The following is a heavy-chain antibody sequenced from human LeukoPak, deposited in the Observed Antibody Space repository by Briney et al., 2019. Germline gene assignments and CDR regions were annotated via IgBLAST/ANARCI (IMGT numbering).Heavy chain of an antibody. J-gene: IGHJ4*02. CDR1: GFSLSTSGVA. D-gene: IGHD3-22*01. CDR3: AHSLYDSSGYYYFDY. Sequence: ESGPTLVKPTQTLTLTCTFSGFSLSTSGVAVGWIRQPPGKALEWLALNYWNDDKRYSPSLKSRLTITKDTSKYRVVLTTTNMDPVGTATYYCAHSLYDSSGYYYFDYWGQGTLVTVSS. CDR2: NYWNDDK. V-gene: IGHV2-5*01.